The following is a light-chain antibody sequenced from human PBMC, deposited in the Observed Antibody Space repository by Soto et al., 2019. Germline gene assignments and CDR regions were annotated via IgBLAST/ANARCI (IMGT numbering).Light chain of an antibody. V-gene: IGKV1-27*01. CDR1: QDIRNF. CDR3: QKYSSVPV. Sequence: DIQMTQSPTSLSASVGDRVTITCRASQDIRNFVAWYQQKPGKAPQLLIYAASTLQSGVQSRFSGSGSDTDFPLTIKSLQPEDVATYSCQKYSSVPVFGPGTKVEI. CDR2: AAS. J-gene: IGKJ3*01.